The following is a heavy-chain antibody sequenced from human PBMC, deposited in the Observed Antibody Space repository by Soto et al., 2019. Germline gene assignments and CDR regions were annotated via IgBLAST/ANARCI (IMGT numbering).Heavy chain of an antibody. CDR1: EDSFTNYW. D-gene: IGHD6-6*01. CDR3: AGRPSLYNSSYFYYGMGV. CDR2: IDLSDSYT. Sequence: GESLKISCKGSEDSFTNYWLIWVRQMPGKGLEWMGRIDLSDSYTNYSPSFQGHVTISADKSLNTAYLQWGSLKASDTAMYYCAGRPSLYNSSYFYYGMGVWGQGTTVTVSS. V-gene: IGHV5-10-1*01. J-gene: IGHJ6*02.